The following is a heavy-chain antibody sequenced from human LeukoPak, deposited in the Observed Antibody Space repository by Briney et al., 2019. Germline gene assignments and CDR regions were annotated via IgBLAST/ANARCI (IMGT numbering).Heavy chain of an antibody. CDR1: GFTFSSYS. V-gene: IGHV3-21*01. J-gene: IGHJ6*03. D-gene: IGHD6-13*01. CDR3: ARVLYSSSRASGFDYYYYYYMDV. Sequence: GGSLRLSCAASGFTFSSYSMNWVRQAPGKGLEWVSSISSSSSYIYYADSVKGRFTISRDNAKNSLYLQMNSLRAEDTAVYYCARVLYSSSRASGFDYYYYYYMDVWGKGTTVTVSS. CDR2: ISSSSSYI.